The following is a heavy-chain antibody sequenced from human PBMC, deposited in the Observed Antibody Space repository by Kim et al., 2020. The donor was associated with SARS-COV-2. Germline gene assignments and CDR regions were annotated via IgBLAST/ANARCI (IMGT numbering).Heavy chain of an antibody. D-gene: IGHD3-10*01. CDR3: GSGSYAADAFDI. CDR1: GGSISSYY. Sequence: SETLSLTCTVSGGSISSYYWSWIRQPPGKGLEWIGYIYYSGRTNYNPSLKSRVTISVDTSKNQFSLKLSSVTAADTAVYYCGSGSYAADAFDIWGQGTMVTVSS. V-gene: IGHV4-59*01. CDR2: IYYSGRT. J-gene: IGHJ3*02.